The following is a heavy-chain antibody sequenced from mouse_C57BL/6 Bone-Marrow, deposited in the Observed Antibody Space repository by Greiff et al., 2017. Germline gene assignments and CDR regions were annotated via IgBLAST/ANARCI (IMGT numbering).Heavy chain of an antibody. CDR2: IYPGSGST. J-gene: IGHJ3*01. CDR3: ARGSDYDYGGFAY. V-gene: IGHV1-55*01. Sequence: QVQLQQPGAELVKPGASVKMSCTASGYTFTSYWITWVKQRPGPGLEWIGDIYPGSGSTTYNETFKSKATLTVDTSSSTAYMQLSSLTSEDSAVYYCARGSDYDYGGFAYWGQGTLVTVSA. CDR1: GYTFTSYW. D-gene: IGHD2-4*01.